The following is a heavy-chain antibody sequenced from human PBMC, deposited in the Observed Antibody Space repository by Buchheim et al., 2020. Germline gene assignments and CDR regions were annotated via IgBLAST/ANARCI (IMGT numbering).Heavy chain of an antibody. Sequence: EVQLVESGGGLVQPGGSLRLSCAASGFTFSSYWMSWVRQAPGKGLEWVANIKQDGSEKYYVDSVKGRFTISRDNAKNSLYLQMNSLRAEDTAVYYCERVAAYYDILTGYYEYYFDYWGQ. CDR2: IKQDGSEK. J-gene: IGHJ4*02. CDR1: GFTFSSYW. D-gene: IGHD3-9*01. V-gene: IGHV3-7*04. CDR3: ERVAAYYDILTGYYEYYFDY.